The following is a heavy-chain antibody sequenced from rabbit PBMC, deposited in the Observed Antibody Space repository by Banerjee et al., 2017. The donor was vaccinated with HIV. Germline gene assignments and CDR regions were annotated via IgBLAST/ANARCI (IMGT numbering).Heavy chain of an antibody. D-gene: IGHD4-1*01. J-gene: IGHJ4*01. CDR2: IKTGSGSA. CDR3: ARDLAGVIGWNFGL. CDR1: GFSFSNKYV. Sequence: QEQLEESGGDLVKPEGSLTLTCTASGFSFSNKYVMCWVRQAPGKGLEWIGYIKTGSGSAYYASWVNGRFSISRENTQNTLYLQLNSLTAADTATYFCARDLAGVIGWNFGLWGPGTLVTVS. V-gene: IGHV1S45*01.